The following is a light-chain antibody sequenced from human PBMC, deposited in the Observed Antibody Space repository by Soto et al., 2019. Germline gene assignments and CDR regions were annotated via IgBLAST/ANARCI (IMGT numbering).Light chain of an antibody. CDR2: GAS. CDR1: QSVSLH. CDR3: HQYNDWPPWT. Sequence: EIVLTQSPATLSVSPGERATLSCRASQSVSLHLAWYQQKPGQAPRLLIYGASARATGIPARFSGSGSGTQFTLTISSLQSEDSAVYYCHQYNDWPPWTFGQGTKVDIK. J-gene: IGKJ1*01. V-gene: IGKV3-15*01.